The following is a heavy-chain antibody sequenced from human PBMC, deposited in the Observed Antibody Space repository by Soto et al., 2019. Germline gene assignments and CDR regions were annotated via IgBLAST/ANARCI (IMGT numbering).Heavy chain of an antibody. V-gene: IGHV3-30-3*01. CDR1: GFTFSSYV. CDR3: ARDDEGGSDCELGY. D-gene: IGHD3-10*01. CDR2: ISRDGSNE. J-gene: IGHJ4*02. Sequence: QVQLVESGGGVVQPGRSLRLSCAASGFTFSSYVIHWVRQTPDKGLEWVAFISRDGSNEYYADSVKGRFTISRDNSKNTLYLEMNSLRTEDTAVYYCARDDEGGSDCELGYWGQGTLVTVSS.